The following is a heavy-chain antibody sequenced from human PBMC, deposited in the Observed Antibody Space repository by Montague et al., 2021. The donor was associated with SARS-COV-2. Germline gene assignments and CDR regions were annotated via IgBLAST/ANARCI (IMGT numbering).Heavy chain of an antibody. CDR2: IYHSGST. V-gene: IGHV4-34*01. CDR3: RVVPAGIPKGPNFYYMDV. Sequence: SETLSLTCAVYGGSFSGCSWSWIRQPPGKELEWIGQIYHSGSTNYNPSLKSRVTISVDTYKNQFSLKLRSVTAADTALYYCRVVPAGIPKGPNFYYMDVWGKGTTVTVSS. CDR1: GGSFSGCS. D-gene: IGHD2-2*02. J-gene: IGHJ6*03.